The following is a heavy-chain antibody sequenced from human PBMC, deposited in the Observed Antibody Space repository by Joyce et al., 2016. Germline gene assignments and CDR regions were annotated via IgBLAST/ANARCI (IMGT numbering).Heavy chain of an antibody. CDR3: ARSSYTNGIFDY. J-gene: IGHJ4*02. CDR2: LSSSSSYI. V-gene: IGHV3-21*01. D-gene: IGHD2-8*01. CDR1: GFTFSSYS. Sequence: EVQLVVSGGGLVKPGGSLRLSCAASGFTFSSYSMSWVRQATGKGLEWVSSLSSSSSYIKYTDSVKGRFTISRDNAKNSLYLQMNSLRVEDTAVYYCARSSYTNGIFDYWGQGTLVTVSS.